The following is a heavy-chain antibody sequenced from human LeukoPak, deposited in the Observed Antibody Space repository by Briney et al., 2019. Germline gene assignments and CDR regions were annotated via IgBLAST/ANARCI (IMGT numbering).Heavy chain of an antibody. Sequence: GGSLRLSCTASGFIVTNNYINWVRQAPGKGLEWVSLVYSGGSTYYADSVKGRFTISRDNSKNMVYLQMNSLRAEDTAMYYCARGPPEVLIDTYGWGQGTLVTVSS. D-gene: IGHD2-8*01. CDR1: GFIVTNNY. CDR2: VYSGGST. V-gene: IGHV3-66*01. CDR3: ARGPPEVLIDTYG. J-gene: IGHJ4*02.